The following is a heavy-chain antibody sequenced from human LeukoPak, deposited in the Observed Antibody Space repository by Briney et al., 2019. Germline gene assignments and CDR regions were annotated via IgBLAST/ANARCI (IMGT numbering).Heavy chain of an antibody. D-gene: IGHD1-26*01. Sequence: SETLSLTCTVSGGSISSSDYYWGWIRQPPGKGLEWIGAISSSGSSYYNPSLKSRVTISVDSSKNQFSLKLSSATAADTAVYYCARRTSNPVGAIDYWGQGTLVTVSS. CDR3: ARRTSNPVGAIDY. CDR1: GGSISSSDYY. V-gene: IGHV4-39*01. J-gene: IGHJ4*02. CDR2: ISSSGSS.